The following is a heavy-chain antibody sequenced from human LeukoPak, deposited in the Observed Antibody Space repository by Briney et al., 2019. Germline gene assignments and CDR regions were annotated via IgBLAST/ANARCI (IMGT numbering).Heavy chain of an antibody. CDR3: ARETYYDFWSGYYQDY. CDR1: GGSISSGSCY. V-gene: IGHV4-61*02. D-gene: IGHD3-3*01. Sequence: PSETLSLTCTVSGGSISSGSCYWSWIRQPAGKGLEWIGRIYTSGSTNYNHSLKSRVTISVDTSKNQFSLKLSSLTAADTAVYYCARETYYDFWSGYYQDYWGQGTLVTVSS. CDR2: IYTSGST. J-gene: IGHJ4*02.